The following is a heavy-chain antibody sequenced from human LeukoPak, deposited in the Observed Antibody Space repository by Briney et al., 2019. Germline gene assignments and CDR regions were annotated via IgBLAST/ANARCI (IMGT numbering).Heavy chain of an antibody. V-gene: IGHV4-34*01. CDR3: ARHGKYSSSWYIPIFDY. J-gene: IGHJ4*02. D-gene: IGHD6-13*01. CDR2: INHSGST. CDR1: GGSFSGYY. Sequence: SETLSLTCAVYGGSFSGYYWSWIRQPPGKGLEWIGEINHSGSTNYNPSLKSRVTISVDTSKNQFSLKLSSVTAADTAVYYCARHGKYSSSWYIPIFDYWGQGTLVTVSS.